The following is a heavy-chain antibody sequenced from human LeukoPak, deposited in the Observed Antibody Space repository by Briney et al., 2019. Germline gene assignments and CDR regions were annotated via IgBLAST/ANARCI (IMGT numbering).Heavy chain of an antibody. D-gene: IGHD2-15*01. J-gene: IGHJ4*02. V-gene: IGHV3-11*04. CDR2: ITSSGTTI. CDR1: GFTFSDYY. Sequence: GGSLRLSCAASGFTFSDYYMTWIRQAPGKGLEWVSYITSSGTTIYYADSVKGRYTISRDNAKNSLCVQMNSLRAEDTAVYYCARGHGGNIDYWGQGTLVTVSS. CDR3: ARGHGGNIDY.